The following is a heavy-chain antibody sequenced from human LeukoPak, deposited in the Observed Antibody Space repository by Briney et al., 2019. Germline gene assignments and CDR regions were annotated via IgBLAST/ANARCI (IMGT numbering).Heavy chain of an antibody. CDR2: ISSSSSYI. CDR3: ARDKVTMVRGASDY. Sequence: GGSLRLSCAASGFTFSSYEMNWVRQAPGKGLEWVSSISSSSSYIYYADSVKGRFTISRDNAKNSLYLQMNSLRAEDTAVYYCARDKVTMVRGASDYWGQGTLVTVSS. V-gene: IGHV3-21*01. CDR1: GFTFSSYE. J-gene: IGHJ4*02. D-gene: IGHD3-10*01.